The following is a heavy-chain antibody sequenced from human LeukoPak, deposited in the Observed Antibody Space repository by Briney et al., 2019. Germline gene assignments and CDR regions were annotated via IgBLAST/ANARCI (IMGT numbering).Heavy chain of an antibody. Sequence: SVKVSCKASGATFSSYAISLVRQAPGQGLEWMGGIIPIFGTANYAKKFQGRVTITAAESTSTAYMELSSLRSEDTAVYCCGRDRDRVATGIEVAGLWGQGTLVTVSS. CDR1: GATFSSYA. V-gene: IGHV1-69*01. CDR2: IIPIFGTA. CDR3: GRDRDRVATGIEVAGL. J-gene: IGHJ4*02. D-gene: IGHD5-12*01.